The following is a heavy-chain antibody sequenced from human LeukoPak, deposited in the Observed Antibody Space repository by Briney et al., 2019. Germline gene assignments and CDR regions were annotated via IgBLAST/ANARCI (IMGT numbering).Heavy chain of an antibody. D-gene: IGHD3-22*01. CDR1: GFTFSSYA. CDR3: AKAVGSSGYFSRDAFNI. V-gene: IGHV3-23*01. CDR2: ISGGGSGT. Sequence: GGSLRLSYAPSGFTFSSYAMSWVRQAPGKGLEWVAVISGGGSGTYYADSVRGRFTISRDNSKNTVYLQMNSLRAEDTAIYYCAKAVGSSGYFSRDAFNIWGQGTMVTVSS. J-gene: IGHJ3*02.